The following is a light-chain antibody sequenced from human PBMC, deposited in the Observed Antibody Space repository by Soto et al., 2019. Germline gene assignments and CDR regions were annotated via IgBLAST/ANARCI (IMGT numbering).Light chain of an antibody. J-gene: IGLJ1*01. Sequence: QSALTQPASVSGSPGQSITISCTGTSSDVGGYDFVSWYQHHPGKAPKLMIFDVNNRPAGLSNRFSGSKSGNTASLTISGLQTEDEADYYCSSYTTSHTRVVGTGTKVTVL. V-gene: IGLV2-14*01. CDR3: SSYTTSHTRV. CDR2: DVN. CDR1: SSDVGGYDF.